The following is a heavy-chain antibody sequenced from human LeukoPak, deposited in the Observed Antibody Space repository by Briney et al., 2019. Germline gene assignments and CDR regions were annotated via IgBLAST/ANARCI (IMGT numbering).Heavy chain of an antibody. D-gene: IGHD6-19*01. V-gene: IGHV3-23*01. CDR3: AKVRWDNSGWYYLDS. J-gene: IGHJ4*02. Sequence: PGGSLRLSCAASGFTFSSYAMSWVRQAPGKGLEWVSGISGSGGSTYYADSVKGRFTISRDNSKSTLYLQMNSLRTEDTAVYYCAKVRWDNSGWYYLDSWGQGTLVTVSS. CDR2: ISGSGGST. CDR1: GFTFSSYA.